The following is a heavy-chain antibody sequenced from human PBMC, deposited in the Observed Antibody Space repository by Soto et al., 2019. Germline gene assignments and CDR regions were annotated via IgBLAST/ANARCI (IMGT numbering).Heavy chain of an antibody. V-gene: IGHV3-48*02. CDR2: ISNTGPI. CDR1: GFTFSSHS. CDR3: VTDGIGVRPGDVFDI. Sequence: VHLVESGGDLVQPGGSLRLSCVGSGFTFSSHSMNWVRQAPGRGLEWISHISNTGPIYYADSVEGRFTISRDNAKNSLYLHMHSLRDEDTAVYYCVTDGIGVRPGDVFDIWGQGTMVTVSS. J-gene: IGHJ3*02. D-gene: IGHD3-10*01.